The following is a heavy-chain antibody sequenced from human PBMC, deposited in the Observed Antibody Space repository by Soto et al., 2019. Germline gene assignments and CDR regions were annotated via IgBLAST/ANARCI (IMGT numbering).Heavy chain of an antibody. CDR2: IDSDGSST. D-gene: IGHD3-10*01. Sequence: EVQLVESGGGLVQPGGSLRLSCAASGFTFSTYWMHWVRQAPGKGLVWVSHIDSDGSSTTYADSVKGRFTISRDNAKNTLYLQMNRLRVEDTAVYYCVRDDFGLRIDYWGQGTLVTVSS. J-gene: IGHJ4*02. CDR3: VRDDFGLRIDY. V-gene: IGHV3-74*01. CDR1: GFTFSTYW.